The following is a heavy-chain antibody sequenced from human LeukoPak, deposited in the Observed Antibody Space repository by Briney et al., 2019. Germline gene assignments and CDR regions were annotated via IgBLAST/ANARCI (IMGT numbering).Heavy chain of an antibody. CDR2: INTDGGST. J-gene: IGHJ4*02. D-gene: IGHD2-15*01. CDR3: ARASLCSGGSCYSVEF. V-gene: IGHV3-74*01. Sequence: GGSLRLSCVASGFTFSSYWMHWVRQAPGKGLVWVPRINTDGGSTGYADSVKGRFTISRDNAKNTLYLQMNSLRAEDTAVYYCARASLCSGGSCYSVEFWGQGTLVTVSS. CDR1: GFTFSSYW.